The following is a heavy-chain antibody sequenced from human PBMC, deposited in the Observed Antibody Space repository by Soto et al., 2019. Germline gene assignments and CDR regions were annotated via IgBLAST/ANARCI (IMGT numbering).Heavy chain of an antibody. CDR1: GFTFTSSA. D-gene: IGHD2-15*01. CDR2: IVVGSGNT. V-gene: IGHV1-58*02. J-gene: IGHJ5*02. CDR3: AAEICSGGSCYPNWFDP. Sequence: QMRLVQSGPEVKKPGTSVKVSCKASGFTFTSSAMQWVRQARGQRLEWIGWIVVGSGNTNYAQKFQERVTITRDMSTSTAYMELSSLRSEDTAVYYCAAEICSGGSCYPNWFDPWGKGSMVTVSS.